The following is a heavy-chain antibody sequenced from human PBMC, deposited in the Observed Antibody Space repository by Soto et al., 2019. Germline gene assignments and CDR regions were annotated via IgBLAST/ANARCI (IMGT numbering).Heavy chain of an antibody. CDR3: ARDPANWFDP. J-gene: IGHJ5*02. Sequence: SVKVSCKASGGTFSSYAISCARQAPGQGLEWMGGIIPIFGTANYAQKFQDRVTITADESTSTAYMELSSLRSEDTAVYYCARDPANWFDPWGQGTLVTVSS. CDR1: GGTFSSYA. V-gene: IGHV1-69*13. CDR2: IIPIFGTA.